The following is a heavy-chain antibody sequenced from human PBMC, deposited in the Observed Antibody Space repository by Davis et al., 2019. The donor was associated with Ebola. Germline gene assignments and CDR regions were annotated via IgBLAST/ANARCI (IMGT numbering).Heavy chain of an antibody. Sequence: SETLSLTCTVSGGSISSSSYYWGWIRQPPGKGLEWIGSIYYSGSTYYNPSLKSRVTISVDTSKNQFSLKLSSVTAADTAVYYCARHPHYYYDSSGYGKTYYFDYWGQGTLVTVSS. CDR3: ARHPHYYYDSSGYGKTYYFDY. J-gene: IGHJ4*02. V-gene: IGHV4-39*01. CDR1: GGSISSSSYY. CDR2: IYYSGST. D-gene: IGHD3-22*01.